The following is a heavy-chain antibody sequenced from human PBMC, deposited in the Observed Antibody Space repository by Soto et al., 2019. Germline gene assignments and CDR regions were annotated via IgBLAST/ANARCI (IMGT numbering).Heavy chain of an antibody. D-gene: IGHD3-10*01. CDR3: ARQITMVRGIDF. V-gene: IGHV4-31*03. Sequence: QVQLLESGPGLVKSSETLFLTCSISGGSISSGGYYWSWVRQRPGKGLEWIGYVYFNENTYYNPSLKTRVSISVGSSKSQFSLRLSSVTAADAAIYYCARQITMVRGIDFWGPGISVSVSS. CDR2: VYFNENT. CDR1: GGSISSGGYY. J-gene: IGHJ4*02.